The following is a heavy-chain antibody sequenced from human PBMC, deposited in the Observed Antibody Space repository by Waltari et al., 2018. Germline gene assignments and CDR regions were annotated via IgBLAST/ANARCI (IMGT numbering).Heavy chain of an antibody. Sequence: VQLVESGGGSVQPGGSLRLSCAASGFNFRNSWLSWVRQAPGKGLEWVANIKQDGSEQYYVDSVKGRFSISRDNAKNSLFLEVNSLRVEDTAVYYCAISGFSGGCTSGCYRFWGQGTLVTVSS. D-gene: IGHD6-19*01. CDR3: AISGFSGGCTSGCYRF. CDR2: IKQDGSEQ. CDR1: GFNFRNSW. V-gene: IGHV3-7*01. J-gene: IGHJ4*02.